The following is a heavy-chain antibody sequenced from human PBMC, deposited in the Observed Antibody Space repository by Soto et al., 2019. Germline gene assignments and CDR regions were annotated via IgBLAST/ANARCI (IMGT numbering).Heavy chain of an antibody. J-gene: IGHJ3*02. CDR2: ISSSGSTI. CDR3: ARDGGDSSSWYFAFDI. Sequence: GAPLTPSCAASGFTFSSYSMNWVRPAPGKGLEWVSYISSSGSTIYYADSVKGRFTISRDNAKNSLYLQMNSLRAEDTAVYYCARDGGDSSSWYFAFDIWGQGTMVTVSS. D-gene: IGHD6-13*01. CDR1: GFTFSSYS. V-gene: IGHV3-48*01.